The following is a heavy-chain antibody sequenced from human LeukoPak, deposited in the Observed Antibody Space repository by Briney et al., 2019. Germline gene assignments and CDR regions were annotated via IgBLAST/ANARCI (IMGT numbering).Heavy chain of an antibody. D-gene: IGHD3-22*01. V-gene: IGHV1-8*01. Sequence: ASVKVSCKASGYTFTSYDINWVRQATGQGLEWMGWTNPNSGNTGYAQKFQGRVTMTRNTSISTAYMELSSLRSEDTAVYYCARGVSSGPDHDYWGQGTLVTVSS. CDR2: TNPNSGNT. J-gene: IGHJ4*02. CDR1: GYTFTSYD. CDR3: ARGVSSGPDHDY.